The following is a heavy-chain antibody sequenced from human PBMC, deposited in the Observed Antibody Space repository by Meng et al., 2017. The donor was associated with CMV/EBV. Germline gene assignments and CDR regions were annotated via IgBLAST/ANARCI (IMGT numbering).Heavy chain of an antibody. J-gene: IGHJ4*02. CDR1: GYTFTGYY. Sequence: ASVKVSCKASGYTFTGYYMHWVRQAPGQGLEWMGWINPNSGGTNYAQKFQGRVTMTRDTSISTAYMGLSRLRSDDTAVYYCASSGDDFWSGYYQDYWGQGTLVTVSS. CDR3: ASSGDDFWSGYYQDY. D-gene: IGHD3-3*01. CDR2: INPNSGGT. V-gene: IGHV1-2*02.